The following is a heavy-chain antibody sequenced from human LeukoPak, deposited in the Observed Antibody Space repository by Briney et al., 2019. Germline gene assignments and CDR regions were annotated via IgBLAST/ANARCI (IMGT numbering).Heavy chain of an antibody. V-gene: IGHV4-39*07. CDR3: SRDSNIARFFI. J-gene: IGHJ4*02. CDR2: IYYSGSSGSSGST. CDR1: GDPFSSGNFY. Sequence: SETLSLTCTVSGDPFSSGNFYWGWIRQPPGKDLEWIGSIYYSGSSGSSGSTYYNPSLKSRVTILLDTSKNQFSLQLTSVTAADTAVYYCSRDSNIARFFIWGQGTLVTVSS. D-gene: IGHD3-3*01.